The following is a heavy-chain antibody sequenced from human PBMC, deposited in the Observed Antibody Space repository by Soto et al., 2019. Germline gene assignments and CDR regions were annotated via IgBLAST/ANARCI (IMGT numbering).Heavy chain of an antibody. J-gene: IGHJ4*02. CDR3: ARGDSDFRDYYDSSGYRGREYYFDY. Sequence: SETLSLTCTVSGGSVSSGSYYWSWIRQPPGKGLEWIGYIYYSGSTNYNPSLKSRVTISVDTSKNQFSLKLSSVTAADTAVYYCARGDSDFRDYYDSSGYRGREYYFDYWGQGTLVTVSS. CDR2: IYYSGST. CDR1: GGSVSSGSYY. V-gene: IGHV4-61*01. D-gene: IGHD3-22*01.